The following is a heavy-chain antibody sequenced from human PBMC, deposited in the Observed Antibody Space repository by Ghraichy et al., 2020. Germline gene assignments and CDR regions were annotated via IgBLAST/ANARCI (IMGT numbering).Heavy chain of an antibody. J-gene: IGHJ6*02. CDR1: GFTFSSYD. CDR2: IGTAGDT. CDR3: ARGAYYDFWSGTLSYYYGMDV. V-gene: IGHV3-13*01. D-gene: IGHD3-3*01. Sequence: GGSLRLSCAASGFTFSSYDMHWVRQATGKGLEWVSAIGTAGDTYYPGSVKGRFTISRENAKNSLYLQMNSLRAGDTAVYYCARGAYYDFWSGTLSYYYGMDVWGQGTTVTVSS.